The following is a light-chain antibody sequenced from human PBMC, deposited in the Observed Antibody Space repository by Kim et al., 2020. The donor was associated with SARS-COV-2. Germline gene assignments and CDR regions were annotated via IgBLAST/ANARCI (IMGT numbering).Light chain of an antibody. J-gene: IGKJ1*01. Sequence: ASVGDRVIITCRARQAIRNDLGWYQQKPGKAPKCLIYGASILQSGVSSRFSGSGSGTEFTLTISSLQPEDFATYFCVQQSGHPRTFGQGTKVDIK. CDR1: QAIRND. CDR3: VQQSGHPRT. CDR2: GAS. V-gene: IGKV1-17*01.